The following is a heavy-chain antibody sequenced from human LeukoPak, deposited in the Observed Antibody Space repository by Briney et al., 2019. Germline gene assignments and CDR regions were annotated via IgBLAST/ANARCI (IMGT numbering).Heavy chain of an antibody. D-gene: IGHD1-26*01. CDR1: GFTFSSNW. V-gene: IGHV3-74*01. CDR3: VRDLGGRSGH. J-gene: IGHJ4*02. Sequence: GGSLRLSCAASGFTFSSNWMHWDRQAPGKGLVWVSRINEDGSATNYAGSVKGRSTIFRDNAKNTLYLQMNSLRAEDTAVYYCVRDLGGRSGHWGQGTLVTVSS. CDR2: INEDGSAT.